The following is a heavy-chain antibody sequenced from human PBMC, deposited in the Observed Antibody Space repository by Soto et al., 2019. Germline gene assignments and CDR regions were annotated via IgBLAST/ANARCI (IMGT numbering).Heavy chain of an antibody. CDR3: AREREDCSSTSCYGYYGMDV. V-gene: IGHV1-69*01. Sequence: QVQLVQSGAEVKKPGSSVKVSCKASASTFSSYAISWVRQAPGQGLEWMGGIIPIFGTANYAQKFQGRVTITADESTSTAYMELSSLRSEDTAVYYCAREREDCSSTSCYGYYGMDVWGQGTTVTVSS. CDR1: ASTFSSYA. D-gene: IGHD2-2*01. J-gene: IGHJ6*02. CDR2: IIPIFGTA.